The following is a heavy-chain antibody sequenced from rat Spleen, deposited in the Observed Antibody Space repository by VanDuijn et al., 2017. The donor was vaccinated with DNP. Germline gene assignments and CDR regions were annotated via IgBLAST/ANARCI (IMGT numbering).Heavy chain of an antibody. CDR1: GFTFSDYN. CDR3: VRWNSGHFDY. D-gene: IGHD4-3*01. Sequence: EVHLVESGGGLVQPGRSLKLSCTASGFTFSDYNMAWVRQAPKKGLEWVATISYDGSSTNYRDSVKGRFTVSRDNAKSTLYLQMNSLRSEDMATYYCVRWNSGHFDYWGQGVMVTVSS. V-gene: IGHV5-7*01. J-gene: IGHJ2*01. CDR2: ISYDGSST.